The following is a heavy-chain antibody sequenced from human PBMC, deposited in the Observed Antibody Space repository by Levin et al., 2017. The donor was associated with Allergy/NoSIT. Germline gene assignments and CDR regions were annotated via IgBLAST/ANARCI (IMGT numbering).Heavy chain of an antibody. CDR1: GGSISSYY. D-gene: IGHD6-19*01. CDR2: IYYSGST. CDR3: ARAGDSGWYLDAFDI. J-gene: IGHJ3*02. V-gene: IGHV4-59*01. Sequence: PGGSLRLSCTVSGGSISSYYWSWIRQPPGKGLEWIGYIYYSGSTNYNPSLKSRVTISVDTSKNQFSLKLSSVTAADTAVYYCARAGDSGWYLDAFDIWGQGTMVTVSS.